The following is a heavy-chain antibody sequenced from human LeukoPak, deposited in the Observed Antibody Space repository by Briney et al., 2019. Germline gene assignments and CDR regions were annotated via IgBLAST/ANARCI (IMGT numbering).Heavy chain of an antibody. CDR1: TYSISSGYH. CDR3: ARDVRRSSSSSNSYYYYMDV. V-gene: IGHV4-38-2*02. Sequence: SETLSLTCAISTYSISSGYHWGWIRQPPGKGLEWIGSIYHSGTTYYNSSLKSRVTISVDTSKNQFSLKLDSVTAADTAVYYCARDVRRSSSSSNSYYYYMDVWGKGTTVTVSS. D-gene: IGHD6-6*01. CDR2: IYHSGTT. J-gene: IGHJ6*03.